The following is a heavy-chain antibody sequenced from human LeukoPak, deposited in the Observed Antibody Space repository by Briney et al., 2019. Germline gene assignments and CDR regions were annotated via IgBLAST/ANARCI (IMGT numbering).Heavy chain of an antibody. V-gene: IGHV3-30*02. J-gene: IGHJ4*02. CDR2: IRYDGSKQ. CDR1: AFTFTSYG. CDR3: AKDLWTKQSAPGYFYY. D-gene: IGHD1-1*01. Sequence: PWGSLRLTCAVSAFTFTSYGMHWVRQAPGKGLEWVAFIRYDGSKQYYIDSVKGRFTVSRDNSKNTLYLQMNNRTAEATAVYYCAKDLWTKQSAPGYFYYWGQGTRVTVSS.